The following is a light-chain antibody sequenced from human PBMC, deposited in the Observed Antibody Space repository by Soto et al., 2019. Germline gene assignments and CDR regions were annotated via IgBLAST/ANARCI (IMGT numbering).Light chain of an antibody. CDR1: QGVANH. Sequence: DIQMTQSPSSLSASVGDTVTITCRASQGVANHLAWYQQKPGGVPELLISAASTLQSGVPSRFSGSGSKKDFTLTITSLQPGDVATYYCQEYDSVRLTFGGGTKVEV. V-gene: IGKV1-27*01. J-gene: IGKJ4*01. CDR3: QEYDSVRLT. CDR2: AAS.